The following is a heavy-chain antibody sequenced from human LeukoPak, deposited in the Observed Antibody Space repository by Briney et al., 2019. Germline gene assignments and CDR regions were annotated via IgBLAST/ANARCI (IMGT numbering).Heavy chain of an antibody. CDR2: IYTSGST. Sequence: SETLSLTCAVYGGSFSGYYWSWIRQPAGKGLEWIGRIYTSGSTNYNPSLKSRVTMSVDTSKNQFSLKLSSVTAADTAVYYCARDPNIGDYYYYMDVWGKGTTVTVSS. CDR1: GGSFSGYY. CDR3: ARDPNIGDYYYYMDV. V-gene: IGHV4-4*07. J-gene: IGHJ6*03. D-gene: IGHD5-12*01.